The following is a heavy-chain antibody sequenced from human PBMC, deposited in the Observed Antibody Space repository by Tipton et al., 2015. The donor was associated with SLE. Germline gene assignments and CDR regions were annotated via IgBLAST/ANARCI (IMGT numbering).Heavy chain of an antibody. V-gene: IGHV1-18*01. Sequence: QSGAEVKKPGASVKVSCKASGYTFTSYGISWVRQAPGQGLEWMGWISAYNGNTNYAQKLQGRVTMTTDTSTSIAYMELRSLRSDDAAVYYCARDRRSIAARPVAFDIWGQGTMVTGSS. D-gene: IGHD6-6*01. J-gene: IGHJ3*02. CDR3: ARDRRSIAARPVAFDI. CDR1: GYTFTSYG. CDR2: ISAYNGNT.